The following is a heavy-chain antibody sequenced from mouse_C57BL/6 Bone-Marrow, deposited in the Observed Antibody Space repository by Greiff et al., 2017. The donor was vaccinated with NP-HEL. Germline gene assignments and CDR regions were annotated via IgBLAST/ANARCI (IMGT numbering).Heavy chain of an antibody. J-gene: IGHJ4*01. Sequence: EVKLVESGEGLVKPGGSLKLSCAASGFTFSSYAMSWVRQTPEKRLEWVAYISSGGDYIYYADTVKGRFTISSDNARNTLYLQMSSLKSEDTALYYCTREENPTHYAMDYWGQGTSVTVSS. CDR3: TREENPTHYAMDY. CDR1: GFTFSSYA. CDR2: ISSGGDYI. V-gene: IGHV5-9-1*02. D-gene: IGHD4-1*02.